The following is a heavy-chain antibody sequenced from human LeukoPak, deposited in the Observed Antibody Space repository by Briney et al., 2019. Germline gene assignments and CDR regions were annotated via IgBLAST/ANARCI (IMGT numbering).Heavy chain of an antibody. CDR3: ARERRFFTPTFDY. CDR1: GFTFSSYG. D-gene: IGHD3-3*01. V-gene: IGHV3-33*01. J-gene: IGHJ4*02. CDR2: IWYDGSNK. Sequence: PGGSLRLSCAASGFTFSSYGMHWVRQAPGKGLEWVAVIWYDGSNKYYADSVKGRFTISRGNSKNTLYLQMNSLRAEDTAVYYCARERRFFTPTFDYWGQGTLVTVSS.